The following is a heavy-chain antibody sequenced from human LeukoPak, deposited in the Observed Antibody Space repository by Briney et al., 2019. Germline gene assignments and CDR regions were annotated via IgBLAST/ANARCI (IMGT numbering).Heavy chain of an antibody. D-gene: IGHD3-22*01. CDR2: IYTSGST. Sequence: SETLSLTCTVSGGSISSGSYFWNWIRQPAGKGLEWIGRIYTSGSTNYNPSLKSRVTISVDTSKNQFSLKLSSVTAADTAVYYCARAGRSSGYFGYWGRGTLVTVSS. CDR3: ARAGRSSGYFGY. CDR1: GGSISSGSYF. V-gene: IGHV4-61*02. J-gene: IGHJ4*02.